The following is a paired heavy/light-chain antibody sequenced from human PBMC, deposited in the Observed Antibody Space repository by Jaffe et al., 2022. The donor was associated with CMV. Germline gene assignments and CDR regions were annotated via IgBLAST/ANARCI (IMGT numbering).Heavy chain of an antibody. V-gene: IGHV3-23*01. Sequence: EVQLLESGGGLVQPGGSLRLSCAASGFTFSSYAMSWVRQAPGKGLEWVSAISGSGGSTYYADSVKGRFTISRDNSKNTLYLQMNSLRAEDTAVYYCAPIDFGLHLGELSPPGPWDYWGQGTLVTVSS. CDR3: APIDFGLHLGELSPPGPWDY. J-gene: IGHJ4*02. CDR2: ISGSGGST. CDR1: GFTFSSYA. D-gene: IGHD3-16*02.
Light chain of an antibody. CDR3: QQTYSTPYT. CDR2: AAS. CDR1: QSISIY. J-gene: IGKJ2*01. V-gene: IGKV1-39*01. Sequence: DIQMTQSPSSLSASVGDRVTITCRASQSISIYLNWYQQKPGKAPKLLIYAASSLQSGVPSRFSGSGSGTDFTLTISSLQPEDFATYYCQQTYSTPYTFGQGTKLEIK.